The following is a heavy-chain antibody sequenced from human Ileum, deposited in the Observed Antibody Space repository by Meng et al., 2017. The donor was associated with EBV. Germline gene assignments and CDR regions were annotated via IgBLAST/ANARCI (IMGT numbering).Heavy chain of an antibody. CDR2: ISAYNGTT. CDR3: ARDHSDVSVDGTYWWFNP. J-gene: IGHJ5*02. V-gene: IGHV1-18*01. D-gene: IGHD6-19*01. CDR1: GHAFSDYG. Sequence: RVGRCRLEEKKLGDAVKVSCKAAGHAFSDYGISWLRQVPGQGIEWLGWISAYNGTTNYAQNLQGRVTMTTDTSTGTAYMEVRSLRSDDTAVYYCARDHSDVSVDGTYWWFNPWGQGTLVTVSS.